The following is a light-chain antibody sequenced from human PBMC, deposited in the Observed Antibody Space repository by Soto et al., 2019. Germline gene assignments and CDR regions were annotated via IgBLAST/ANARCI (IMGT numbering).Light chain of an antibody. Sequence: QSALTQPRSVSGSPGQSVTISCTGTSSDVGGFNYVSWYQQHPGKAPKLMIYDVNKRPSGVPDRFSGSKSGNTASLTISGLQAEDEADYYCSSYAGSYTWVFGGGTKLTVL. CDR2: DVN. CDR3: SSYAGSYTWV. V-gene: IGLV2-11*01. CDR1: SSDVGGFNY. J-gene: IGLJ3*02.